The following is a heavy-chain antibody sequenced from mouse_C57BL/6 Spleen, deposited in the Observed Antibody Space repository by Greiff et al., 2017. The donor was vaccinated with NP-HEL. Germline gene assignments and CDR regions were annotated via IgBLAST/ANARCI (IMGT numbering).Heavy chain of an antibody. D-gene: IGHD3-2*02. V-gene: IGHV14-4*01. Sequence: VQLKESGAELVRPGASVKLSCTASGFNIKDDYMHWVKQRPEQGLEWIGWIDPENGDTEYASKFQGKATITADTSSNTAYLQLSSLTSEDTAVYYCTTLDSSGPYWGQGTTLTVSS. CDR1: GFNIKDDY. CDR3: TTLDSSGPY. J-gene: IGHJ2*01. CDR2: IDPENGDT.